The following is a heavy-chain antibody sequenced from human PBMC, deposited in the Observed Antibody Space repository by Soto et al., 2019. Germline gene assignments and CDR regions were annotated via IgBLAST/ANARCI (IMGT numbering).Heavy chain of an antibody. CDR3: AKYRGGYCSSTSCYDFDY. J-gene: IGHJ4*02. V-gene: IGHV3-23*01. D-gene: IGHD2-2*01. CDR2: ISGSGGST. Sequence: PGRLLRLPWAAAGGTCGGHAMSWVSQEPGKGLEWVSAISGSGGSTYYADSVKGRSTISRDNSKNTLYLQMNSLRAEDTAVYYCAKYRGGYCSSTSCYDFDYWGQGTLVTVSS. CDR1: GGTCGGHA.